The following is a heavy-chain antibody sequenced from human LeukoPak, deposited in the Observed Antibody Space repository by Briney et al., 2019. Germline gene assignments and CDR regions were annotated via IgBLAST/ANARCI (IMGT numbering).Heavy chain of an antibody. Sequence: ASVKVSCKASGYTFTGYYMHWVRQAPGQGLEWMGRINPNSGGTNYAQKFQGRVTMTRDTSISTAYMELSRLRSDDTAVYYCARDRGGSGSYDFDYWGQGTLVTVSS. V-gene: IGHV1-2*06. CDR3: ARDRGGSGSYDFDY. J-gene: IGHJ4*02. D-gene: IGHD3-10*01. CDR2: INPNSGGT. CDR1: GYTFTGYY.